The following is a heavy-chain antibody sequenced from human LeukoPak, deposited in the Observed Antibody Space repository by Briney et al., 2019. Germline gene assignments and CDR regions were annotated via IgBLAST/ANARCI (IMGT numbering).Heavy chain of an antibody. Sequence: SETLSLTCTVSGGSISSYYWSWIRQPAGKGLELIGRIYTSGSTNYNPSLKSRVTMSVDTSKNQFSLKLSSVTAADTAVYYCARDTIEMATMGLHYYYYMDVWGKGTTVTVSS. CDR3: ARDTIEMATMGLHYYYYMDV. D-gene: IGHD5-24*01. CDR1: GGSISSYY. V-gene: IGHV4-4*07. CDR2: IYTSGST. J-gene: IGHJ6*03.